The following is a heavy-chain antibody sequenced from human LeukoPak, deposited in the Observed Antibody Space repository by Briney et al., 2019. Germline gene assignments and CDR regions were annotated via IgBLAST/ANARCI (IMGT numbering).Heavy chain of an antibody. D-gene: IGHD6-19*01. Sequence: SETLSLTCTVSGGSLSSYYWSWIRQPAGKGLEWIGRIYTSGSTNYNPSLKSRVPMSVDTSKNQFSLKLSSVTAADTAVYYCVRAVAATAPDYFDYWGQGTLVTVSS. V-gene: IGHV4-4*07. CDR2: IYTSGST. J-gene: IGHJ4*02. CDR1: GGSLSSYY. CDR3: VRAVAATAPDYFDY.